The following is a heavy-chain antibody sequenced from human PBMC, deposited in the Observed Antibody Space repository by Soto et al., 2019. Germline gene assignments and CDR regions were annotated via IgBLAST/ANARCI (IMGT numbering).Heavy chain of an antibody. Sequence: PGGSLRLSCAASGFTFSSYAMSWVRQAPGKGLEWVSAISGSGGSTYYADSVKGRFTISRDNSKNTLYLQMNSLRAEDTAVYYCAKEGGLGIAVAGIYFDYWGQGTLVTVSS. D-gene: IGHD6-19*01. J-gene: IGHJ4*02. CDR3: AKEGGLGIAVAGIYFDY. V-gene: IGHV3-23*01. CDR1: GFTFSSYA. CDR2: ISGSGGST.